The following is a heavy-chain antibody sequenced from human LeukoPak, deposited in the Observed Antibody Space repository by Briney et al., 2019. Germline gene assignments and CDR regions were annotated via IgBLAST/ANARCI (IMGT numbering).Heavy chain of an antibody. CDR1: GDIFTDYY. Sequence: ASVKVSCTASGDIFTDYYMYWVRQAPGQGLEWMGRINPNSGGTNYAQKFQGRVTMTRDTSISTAYMELSRLRSDDTAVYYCARGGSSGNYPDYWGQGTLVTVSS. D-gene: IGHD3-22*01. V-gene: IGHV1-2*06. CDR2: INPNSGGT. CDR3: ARGGSSGNYPDY. J-gene: IGHJ4*02.